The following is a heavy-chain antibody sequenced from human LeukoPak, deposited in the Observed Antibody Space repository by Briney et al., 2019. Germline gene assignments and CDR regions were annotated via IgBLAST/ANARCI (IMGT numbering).Heavy chain of an antibody. CDR3: ARWNSGFGDATTDYGLDV. V-gene: IGHV4-31*03. CDR1: GGSISSGGYY. Sequence: PSETLSLTCTASGGSISSGGYYWTWIRQHPGKGLEWIGYIYHSGYSNYNPSLRSRVTISVDTSKNQFSLKLSSVTAADTAVYYCARWNSGFGDATTDYGLDVWGQGATVTVSS. D-gene: IGHD3-10*01. CDR2: IYHSGYS. J-gene: IGHJ6*02.